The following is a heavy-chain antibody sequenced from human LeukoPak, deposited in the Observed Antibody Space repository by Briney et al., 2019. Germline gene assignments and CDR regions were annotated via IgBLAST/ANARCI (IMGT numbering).Heavy chain of an antibody. Sequence: SETLSLTCTVSGGSLSSYYWSWIRQPPGKGLEWIGYIYYSGSTNYNPSLKSRVTISVDTSKNQFSLKLSSVTAADTAVYYCARGRDYYFMDVWGKGTTVTVSS. V-gene: IGHV4-59*01. J-gene: IGHJ6*03. D-gene: IGHD3-16*01. CDR2: IYYSGST. CDR3: ARGRDYYFMDV. CDR1: GGSLSSYY.